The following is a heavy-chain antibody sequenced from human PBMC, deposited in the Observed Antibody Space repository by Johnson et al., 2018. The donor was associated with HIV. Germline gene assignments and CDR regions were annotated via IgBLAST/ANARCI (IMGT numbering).Heavy chain of an antibody. Sequence: VQLVESGGGLVQPGGSLRLSCVGSGFTFSYYWMNWVRQAPGKGLEWVANINQDGGEICYADSVKGRFTISRDNAEHSLYLQMNSLRVEDTAVYYGARGGRSFDIWGQGTVVTVSS. V-gene: IGHV3-7*01. CDR1: GFTFSYYW. CDR3: ARGGRSFDI. J-gene: IGHJ3*02. CDR2: INQDGGEI.